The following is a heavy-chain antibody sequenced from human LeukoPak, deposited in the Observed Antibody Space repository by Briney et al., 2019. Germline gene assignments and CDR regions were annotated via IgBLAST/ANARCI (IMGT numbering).Heavy chain of an antibody. D-gene: IGHD1-26*01. CDR3: AKDRVGWELLQPVDY. J-gene: IGHJ4*02. V-gene: IGHV3-30*02. CDR2: IWYDGSNK. CDR1: GFTFSSYG. Sequence: GGSLRLSCAASGFTFSSYGMHWVRQAPGKGLEWVAVIWYDGSNKYYAGSVKGRFTISRDNSKNTLYLQMNSLRAEDTAVYYCAKDRVGWELLQPVDYWGQGTLVTVSS.